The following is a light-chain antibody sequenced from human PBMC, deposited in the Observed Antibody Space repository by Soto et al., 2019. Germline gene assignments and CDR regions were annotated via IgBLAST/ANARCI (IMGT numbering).Light chain of an antibody. CDR1: PSVTNF. Sequence: EIVLTQSPATLSLSPGERATLSFRASPSVTNFLAWYQQKPGQAPRLLIYGAFNRATGIPARFSGSGSGTDFTLTISSLEPEDSAVYYCQRRNVWPPVTFGQGTRLEIK. J-gene: IGKJ5*01. CDR3: QRRNVWPPVT. CDR2: GAF. V-gene: IGKV3-11*01.